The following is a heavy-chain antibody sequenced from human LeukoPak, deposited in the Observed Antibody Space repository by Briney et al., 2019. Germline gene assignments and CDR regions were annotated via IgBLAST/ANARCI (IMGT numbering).Heavy chain of an antibody. CDR1: GFTFSSYS. V-gene: IGHV3-21*04. CDR2: ISSSSSYI. D-gene: IGHD3-22*01. J-gene: IGHJ4*02. CDR3: AKEGWAYYYDSSGYRGGWCDY. Sequence: KTGGSLRLSCAASGFTFSSYSMNWVRQAPGKGLEWVSSISSSSSYIYYADSVKGRFTISRDNSKNTLYLQMNSLRAEDTAVYYCAKEGWAYYYDSSGYRGGWCDYWGQGTLVTVSS.